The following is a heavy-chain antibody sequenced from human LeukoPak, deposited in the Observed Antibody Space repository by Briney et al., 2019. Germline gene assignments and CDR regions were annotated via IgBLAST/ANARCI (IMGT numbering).Heavy chain of an antibody. D-gene: IGHD3-22*01. J-gene: IGHJ3*02. Sequence: GGSLRLSCAASGFTFSSYGMHWVRQAPGKGLEWVAVISYDGSNKYYADSVKGRFTISRDNSKNTLYLQMNSLRAEDTAVYYCARRITMIVVDYDAFDIWGQGTMVTVSS. CDR3: ARRITMIVVDYDAFDI. CDR2: ISYDGSNK. CDR1: GFTFSSYG. V-gene: IGHV3-30*03.